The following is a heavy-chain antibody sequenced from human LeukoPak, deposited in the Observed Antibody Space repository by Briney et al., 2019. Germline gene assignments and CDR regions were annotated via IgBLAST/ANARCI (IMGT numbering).Heavy chain of an antibody. CDR3: ARDRRSYAPRDYFDY. D-gene: IGHD2-2*01. J-gene: IGHJ4*02. CDR1: GFTFSSYA. Sequence: GGSLRLSCAASGFTFSSYAMHWVRQAPGKGLEWVAVISYDGSNKFYADSVKGRFIISRDNSKNTLYLQMNSLRAEDTAVYYCARDRRSYAPRDYFDYWGQGTLVTVSS. V-gene: IGHV3-30*04. CDR2: ISYDGSNK.